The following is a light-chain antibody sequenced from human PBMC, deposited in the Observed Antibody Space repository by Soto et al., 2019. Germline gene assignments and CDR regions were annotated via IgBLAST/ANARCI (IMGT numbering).Light chain of an antibody. J-gene: IGLJ1*01. V-gene: IGLV1-47*02. CDR3: AAWDDSLSGYV. CDR1: GSNIGSNY. Sequence: SVLTQPPSASGTPGQRVTISCSGSGSNIGSNYVYWYQQLPGTAPKLLIYSNNQRPSGVPDRFSGSKSGTSASLAISGLRSDDEADYYCAAWDDSLSGYVFGTGTKVTVL. CDR2: SNN.